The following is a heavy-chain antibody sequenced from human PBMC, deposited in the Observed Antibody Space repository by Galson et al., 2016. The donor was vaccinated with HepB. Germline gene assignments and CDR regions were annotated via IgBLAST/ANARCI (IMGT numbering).Heavy chain of an antibody. V-gene: IGHV3-74*01. CDR2: INADGTIT. CDR3: ARGGIYGLQI. D-gene: IGHD3-10*01. Sequence: QTPGKGLVWVSHINADGTITNFVDSVKGRFTISRDNAKNTLYLQMNSLRADDTALYYCARGGIYGLQIWGQGTMVTVSS. J-gene: IGHJ3*02.